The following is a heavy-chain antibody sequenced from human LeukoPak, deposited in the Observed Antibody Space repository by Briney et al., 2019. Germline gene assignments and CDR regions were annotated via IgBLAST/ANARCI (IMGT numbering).Heavy chain of an antibody. CDR2: IYYSGST. V-gene: IGHV4-31*03. CDR3: ARGGPPRRIRNDY. Sequence: SETLSLTCTVSGGSISSGGYYWSWIRQHPGKGLEWIGYIYYSGSTNYNPSLKSRVTISVDTSKNQFSLKLSSVTAADTAVYYCARGGPPRRIRNDYWGQGTLVTVSS. J-gene: IGHJ4*02. CDR1: GGSISSGGYY. D-gene: IGHD1-14*01.